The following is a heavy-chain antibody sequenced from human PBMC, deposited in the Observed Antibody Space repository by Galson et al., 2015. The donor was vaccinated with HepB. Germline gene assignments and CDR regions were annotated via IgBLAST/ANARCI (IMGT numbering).Heavy chain of an antibody. D-gene: IGHD3-22*01. CDR3: AGGDYYDSSGYGPPIDY. V-gene: IGHV3-11*05. Sequence: SLRLSCAASGFTFSDYYMSWIRQAPGKGLEWVSYISSSSSYTNYADSVKGRFTISRDNAKNSLYLQMNSLRAEDTAVYYCAGGDYYDSSGYGPPIDYWGQGTLVTVSS. J-gene: IGHJ4*02. CDR2: ISSSSSYT. CDR1: GFTFSDYY.